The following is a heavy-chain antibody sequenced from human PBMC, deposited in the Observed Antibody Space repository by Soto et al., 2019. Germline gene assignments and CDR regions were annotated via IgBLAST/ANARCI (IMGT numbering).Heavy chain of an antibody. D-gene: IGHD3-10*01. V-gene: IGHV4-30-4*01. CDR2: IYYSGST. J-gene: IGHJ4*02. Sequence: QVQLQESGPGLVKPSQTLSLTCTVSGGSISSGDYYWSWIRQPPGKGLEWIGYIYYSGSTYYNPSLKSRVTIPGDTSKNQVSLKLSSVTAADTAVYYCARAQGSGFLVSWGQGTLVTVSS. CDR1: GGSISSGDYY. CDR3: ARAQGSGFLVS.